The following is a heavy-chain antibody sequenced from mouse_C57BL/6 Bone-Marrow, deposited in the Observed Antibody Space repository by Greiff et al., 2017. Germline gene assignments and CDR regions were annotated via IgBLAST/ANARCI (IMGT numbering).Heavy chain of an antibody. CDR3: ARPLYYYGSSYFDY. Sequence: VQLQQSGAELARPGASVKLSCKASGYTFTSYGISWVKQRTGQGLEWIGEIYPRSGNTYYNEKFKGKATLTADKSSSTAYMELRSLTSEDSAVYFCARPLYYYGSSYFDYWGQGTTLTVSS. V-gene: IGHV1-81*01. D-gene: IGHD1-1*01. CDR1: GYTFTSYG. J-gene: IGHJ2*01. CDR2: IYPRSGNT.